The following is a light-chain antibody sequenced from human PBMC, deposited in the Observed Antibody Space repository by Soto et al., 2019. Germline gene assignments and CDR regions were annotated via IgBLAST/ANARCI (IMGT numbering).Light chain of an antibody. CDR2: EGS. CDR3: CSYAGSSTLPYV. CDR1: SSDVGSYNL. Sequence: QSVLTQPACVSGSPGQSITISCTGTSSDVGSYNLVSWYQQHPGKAPKLMIYEGSKRPSGVSNRFSGSKSGNTASLTISGLQAEDEADYYCCSYAGSSTLPYVFGTGTKLTVL. J-gene: IGLJ1*01. V-gene: IGLV2-23*01.